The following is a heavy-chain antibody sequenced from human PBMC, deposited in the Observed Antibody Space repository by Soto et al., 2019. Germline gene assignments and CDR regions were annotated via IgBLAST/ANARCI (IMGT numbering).Heavy chain of an antibody. D-gene: IGHD5-12*01. CDR1: GGSISSYY. V-gene: IGHV4-59*08. CDR3: ARQGGYDYYYYYGMDV. J-gene: IGHJ6*02. Sequence: SETLSLTCTVSGGSISSYYWSWIRQPPGKGLEWIGYIYYSGSTNYNPSLKSRVTISVDTSKNQFSLKLSSVTAADTAVYYCARQGGYDYYYYYGMDVWGQGTTVTVSS. CDR2: IYYSGST.